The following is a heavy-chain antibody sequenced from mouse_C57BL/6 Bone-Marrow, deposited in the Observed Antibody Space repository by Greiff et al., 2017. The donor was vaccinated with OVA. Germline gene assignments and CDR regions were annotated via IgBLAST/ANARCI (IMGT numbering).Heavy chain of an antibody. CDR2: IYPGSGST. V-gene: IGHV1-55*01. J-gene: IGHJ4*01. CDR3: ARLRRRAWYAMDY. D-gene: IGHD2-12*01. Sequence: VQLQQSGAELVKPGASVKMSCKASGYTFTSYWITWVKQRPGQGLEWIGDIYPGSGSTNYNEKFKSKATLTVDTSSSTAYMQLSSLTSEDSAVYYCARLRRRAWYAMDYWGQGTSVTVSS. CDR1: GYTFTSYW.